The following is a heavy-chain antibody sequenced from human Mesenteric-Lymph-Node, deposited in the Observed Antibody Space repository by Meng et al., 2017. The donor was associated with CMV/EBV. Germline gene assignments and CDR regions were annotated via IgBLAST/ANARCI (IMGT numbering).Heavy chain of an antibody. V-gene: IGHV3-23*01. J-gene: IGHJ4*02. CDR1: GFTFSSHA. CDR2: ITTSGGST. CDR3: AIDFEQPAFDYFDY. D-gene: IGHD6-13*01. Sequence: LSLTCVASGFTFSSHAMSWVRQAPGKGLEWVSGITTSGGSTYYADSVKGRFIISRDNSKNTLYLQMESLRAEDTAVYYCAIDFEQPAFDYFDYWGQGTLVTVSS.